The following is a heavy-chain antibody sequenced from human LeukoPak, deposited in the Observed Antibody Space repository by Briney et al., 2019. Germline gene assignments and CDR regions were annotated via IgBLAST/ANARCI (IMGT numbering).Heavy chain of an antibody. CDR1: AFSLNAYN. Sequence: GGSLSLSCAASAFSLNAYNMNWVRQAPGKGLEWVSSISYTGTYIYYADSAKGRFTISRDNAQNSLYLQMNSLRAEDTAIYYCVRDRGTYRPIDYWGQGTLVTVSS. J-gene: IGHJ4*02. V-gene: IGHV3-21*04. CDR3: VRDRGTYRPIDY. D-gene: IGHD1-26*01. CDR2: ISYTGTYI.